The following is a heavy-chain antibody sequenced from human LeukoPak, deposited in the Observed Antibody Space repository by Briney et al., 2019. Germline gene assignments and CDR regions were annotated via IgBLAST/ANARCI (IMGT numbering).Heavy chain of an antibody. Sequence: SETLSLTCTVSGGSISSYYWSWIRQPAGKGLEWIGRIYTSGSTNYNPSFKSRVTMSVDTSKNQFSLKLSSVTAADTAVYYCARDPGYYGSGTRGAFDIWGQGTMVTVSS. D-gene: IGHD3-10*01. CDR3: ARDPGYYGSGTRGAFDI. CDR1: GGSISSYY. J-gene: IGHJ3*02. CDR2: IYTSGST. V-gene: IGHV4-4*07.